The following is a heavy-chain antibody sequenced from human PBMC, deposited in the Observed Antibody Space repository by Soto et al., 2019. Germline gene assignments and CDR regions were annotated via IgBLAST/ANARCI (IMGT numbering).Heavy chain of an antibody. V-gene: IGHV3-23*01. Sequence: EVQLLESGGGLVQPGGSLRLSCAASGFTFSSYAMSWVRQPPGKGLEWVSVISGGGGRTYYADSVKGRFTISRDNSKNMLYLQMNSLRAEDTAVYYCAIHLKVDYYYYMDVWGKGSTVTVSS. CDR2: ISGGGGRT. CDR3: AIHLKVDYYYYMDV. D-gene: IGHD2-2*01. CDR1: GFTFSSYA. J-gene: IGHJ6*03.